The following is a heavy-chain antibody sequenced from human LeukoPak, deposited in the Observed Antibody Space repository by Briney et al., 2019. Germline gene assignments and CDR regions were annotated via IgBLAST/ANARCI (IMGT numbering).Heavy chain of an antibody. CDR1: GGSISSYY. D-gene: IGHD2-15*01. Sequence: SETLSLTCTVSGGSISSYYWSWIRQPPGKGLEWIGYIYYSGSTNYNPSLKSRVTISVDTSKNQCSLKLSSVTAADTAVYYCARGTGYCSGGSCHGYYGMDVWGQGTTVTVSS. CDR3: ARGTGYCSGGSCHGYYGMDV. CDR2: IYYSGST. J-gene: IGHJ6*02. V-gene: IGHV4-59*01.